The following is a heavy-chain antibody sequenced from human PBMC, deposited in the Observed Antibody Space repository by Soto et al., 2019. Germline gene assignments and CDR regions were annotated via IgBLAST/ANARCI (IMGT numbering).Heavy chain of an antibody. V-gene: IGHV3-11*01. CDR1: GFTFSDHY. J-gene: IGHJ6*02. CDR3: SREPRLMDV. CDR2: ISGSGNSV. Sequence: QVHLVESGGGLVKPGGSLRVSCAASGFTFSDHYMTWIRQAPGKGLESVAYISGSGNSVNYAVSVKGRFTISRDNAKNSLYMQMHSLRDDDTAIYYGSREPRLMDVWGQGTTVTVSS. D-gene: IGHD3-22*01.